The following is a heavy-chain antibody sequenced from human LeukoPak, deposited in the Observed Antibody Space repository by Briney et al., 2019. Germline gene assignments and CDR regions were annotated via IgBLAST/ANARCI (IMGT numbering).Heavy chain of an antibody. J-gene: IGHJ3*02. CDR2: IYYSGST. CDR1: GGSISSYY. D-gene: IGHD6-13*01. Sequence: SETLSLTCTVSGGSISSYYWSWIRQPPGKGLEWIGYIYYSGSTNYNPSLKSRVTISVDTSKNQFSLKLSSVTAADTAVYYCARGSPGIAAAGSDAFDIWGQGTMVTVSS. CDR3: ARGSPGIAAAGSDAFDI. V-gene: IGHV4-59*01.